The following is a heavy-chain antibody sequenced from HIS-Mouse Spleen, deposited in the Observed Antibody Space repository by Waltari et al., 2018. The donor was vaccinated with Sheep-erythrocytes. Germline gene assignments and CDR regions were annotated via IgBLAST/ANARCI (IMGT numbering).Heavy chain of an antibody. J-gene: IGHJ3*02. V-gene: IGHV3-21*01. CDR1: GFTFSSDS. CDR2: ISISSSYI. D-gene: IGHD2-2*01. CDR3: ARVVRADAFDI. Sequence: EVQLVESGGGLVKPGGSLRLSCAASGFTFSSDSMNWVRQAPGKGLGWVSDISISSSYIYYADSVKGRFTISRDNAKNSLYLQMNSLRAEDTAVYYCARVVRADAFDIWGQGTMVTVSS.